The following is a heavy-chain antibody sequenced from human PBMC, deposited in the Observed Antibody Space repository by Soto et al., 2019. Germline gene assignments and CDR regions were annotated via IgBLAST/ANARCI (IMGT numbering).Heavy chain of an antibody. CDR3: ARVGGTPYNWFDP. J-gene: IGHJ5*02. V-gene: IGHV4-30-2*06. Sequence: QLQLQESGSGLVKPSQTLSLTCAVSGGSISSGDYLWSWIRQSPGKGLEWIAYMYHSGSTYYNPSLRSRVTISVDKSKNQLSLNLTSVTAADTAVYYCARVGGTPYNWFDPRGQGTLVTVSS. CDR2: MYHSGST. D-gene: IGHD2-15*01. CDR1: GGSISSGDYL.